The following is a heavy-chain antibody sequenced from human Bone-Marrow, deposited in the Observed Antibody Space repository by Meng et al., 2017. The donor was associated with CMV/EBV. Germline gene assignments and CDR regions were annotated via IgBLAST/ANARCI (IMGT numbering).Heavy chain of an antibody. Sequence: SETLSLTCTVSGGSISNYYWSWIRQPPRKRLEWIGSIYYSGGTNYNPSLKSRVTISVDTSKNQFSLNLMSVTAADTAVYYCARHRHSGSFYDAFDIWGQGTRVTVSS. D-gene: IGHD2/OR15-2a*01. V-gene: IGHV4-59*08. J-gene: IGHJ3*02. CDR3: ARHRHSGSFYDAFDI. CDR2: IYYSGGT. CDR1: GGSISNYY.